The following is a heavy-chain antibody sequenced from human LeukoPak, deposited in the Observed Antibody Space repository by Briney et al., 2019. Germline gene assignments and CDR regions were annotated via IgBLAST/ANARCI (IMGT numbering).Heavy chain of an antibody. CDR2: MYYSGST. V-gene: IGHV4-59*01. Sequence: SETLSLTCTVSGGSISSYYWSWIRQPPGKRLEWIGYMYYSGSTNYNPSLKSRVTISADTSKNQFSLKLSSVTAADTAVYYCAGVTGKIDYWGQGTLVTVSS. CDR3: AGVTGKIDY. J-gene: IGHJ4*02. CDR1: GGSISSYY. D-gene: IGHD1-20*01.